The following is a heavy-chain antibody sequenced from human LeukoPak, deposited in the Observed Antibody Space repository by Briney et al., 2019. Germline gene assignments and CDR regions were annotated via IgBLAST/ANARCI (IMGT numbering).Heavy chain of an antibody. D-gene: IGHD2/OR15-2a*01. Sequence: ASVKVSCKASGYTFTSYDINWARQATGQGLEWMGWMNPNSGNTGYAQKFQGRVTMTRNTSISTAYMELSSLRSEDTAVYYCARGSSSNSVHYYYGMDVWGQGTTVTVSS. CDR2: MNPNSGNT. CDR1: GYTFTSYD. CDR3: ARGSSSNSVHYYYGMDV. V-gene: IGHV1-8*01. J-gene: IGHJ6*02.